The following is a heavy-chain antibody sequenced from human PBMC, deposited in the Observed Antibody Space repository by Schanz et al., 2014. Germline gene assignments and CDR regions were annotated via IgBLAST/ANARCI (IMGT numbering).Heavy chain of an antibody. CDR1: GFTVSSNH. CDR3: ARVHHYDPSGWGYFDY. D-gene: IGHD3-22*01. CDR2: IYSGIGA. V-gene: IGHV3-66*01. Sequence: DVQLLESGGGLVQPGGSLRLSCAVSGFTVSSNHMSWVRQAPGKGLEWVSVIYSGIGAYYADSVKDRFTVSRDNSKNTVYLQMNRLRAEDTAVYYCARVHHYDPSGWGYFDYWGRGTLVTVSS. J-gene: IGHJ4*02.